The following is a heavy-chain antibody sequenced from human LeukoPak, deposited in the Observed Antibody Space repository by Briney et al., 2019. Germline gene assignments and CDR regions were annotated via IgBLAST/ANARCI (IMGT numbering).Heavy chain of an antibody. D-gene: IGHD1-26*01. CDR3: ARGHGSYRGYYFDY. Sequence: ASVKVSCKASGGTFSSYAISWVRQAPGQGLEWMGRIIPILGIANYAQKFQGRVTITADKSTSTAYMELSSLRSEDTAVYYCARGHGSYRGYYFDYWGQGTLVTVSS. CDR1: GGTFSSYA. J-gene: IGHJ4*02. CDR2: IIPILGIA. V-gene: IGHV1-69*04.